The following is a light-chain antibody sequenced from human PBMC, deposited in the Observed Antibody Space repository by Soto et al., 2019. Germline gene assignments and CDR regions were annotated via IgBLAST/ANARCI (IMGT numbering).Light chain of an antibody. CDR2: AES. V-gene: IGKV1-39*01. CDR3: QQSYSTPLT. J-gene: IGKJ4*01. CDR1: QSISIY. Sequence: DIQMTQSPSSLSASVGDRVTITCRASQSISIYLNWYQQKPGKAPKLLIYAESSLQSGVPSRFSGSGSGTDFTLPISSLQPDDFATYYFQQSYSTPLTFGGGTKVEIK.